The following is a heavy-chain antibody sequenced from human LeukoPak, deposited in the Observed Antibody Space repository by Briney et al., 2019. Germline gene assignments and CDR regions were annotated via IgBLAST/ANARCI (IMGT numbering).Heavy chain of an antibody. CDR1: GGSISSYY. CDR2: IYYSGST. D-gene: IGHD6-13*01. J-gene: IGHJ5*02. V-gene: IGHV4-59*12. Sequence: PSETLSLTCTVSGGSISSYYWSWIRQPPGKGLEWIGYIYYSGSTNYNPSLKSRVTISVDTSKNQFSLKLSSVTAADTAVYYCARGSSSWYGLDWFDPWGQGTLVTVSS. CDR3: ARGSSSWYGLDWFDP.